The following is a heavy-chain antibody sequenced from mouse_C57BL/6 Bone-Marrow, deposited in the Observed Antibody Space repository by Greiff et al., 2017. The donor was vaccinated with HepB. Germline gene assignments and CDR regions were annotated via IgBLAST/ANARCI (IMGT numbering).Heavy chain of an antibody. D-gene: IGHD2-5*01. CDR2: IRNKANNNAT. J-gene: IGHJ4*01. V-gene: IGHV6-6*01. Sequence: EVKLEESGGGLVQPGGSMKLSCAASGFTFSDAWMDWVRQSPEKGLEWVAEIRNKANNNATYYAESVKGRFTISRDDSKSSVYLQMNILRAEDTGIYYCTVSNYIRDAMDYWGQGTSVTVSS. CDR3: TVSNYIRDAMDY. CDR1: GFTFSDAW.